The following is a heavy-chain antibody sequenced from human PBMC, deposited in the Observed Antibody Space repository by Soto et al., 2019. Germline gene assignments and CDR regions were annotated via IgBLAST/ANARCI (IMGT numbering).Heavy chain of an antibody. V-gene: IGHV1-58*01. CDR3: AATYDFWSGYYMFDY. J-gene: IGHJ4*02. D-gene: IGHD3-3*01. CDR2: IVVGSGNT. CDR1: GFTFTSSA. Sequence: QMQLVQSGPEVKKPGTSVKVSCKASGFTFTSSAVQWVRQARGQRLEWIGWIVVGSGNTNYAQKFQERFTITRDMSTSTAYMELSSLRSGDTAVYYCAATYDFWSGYYMFDYWGQGTLVTVSS.